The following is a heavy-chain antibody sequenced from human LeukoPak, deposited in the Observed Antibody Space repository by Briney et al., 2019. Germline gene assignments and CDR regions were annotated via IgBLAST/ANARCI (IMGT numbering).Heavy chain of an antibody. CDR2: IYPGDSDT. Sequence: GASLQISCNGAGYIFTSYWIGWVRQLPGKGLEWMGIIYPGDSDTRYSPSFRGQVTISADKSISTAYLQWSSLKASDTAMYYCARRREDDYGDYPAHWGQGTLVTVSS. V-gene: IGHV5-51*01. J-gene: IGHJ4*02. CDR1: GYIFTSYW. CDR3: ARRREDDYGDYPAH. D-gene: IGHD4-17*01.